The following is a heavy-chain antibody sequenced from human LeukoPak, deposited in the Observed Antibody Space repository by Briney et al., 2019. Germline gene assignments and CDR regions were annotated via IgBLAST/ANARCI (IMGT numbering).Heavy chain of an antibody. Sequence: PGGSLRLSCAASGFTFSTYTMNWVRQAPGKGLEWVSSISSSSSYIYYADSVKGRFTISRDNAKNSLYLQMNSLRAEDTAVYYCARGPAVGYGDFLGELLLDPWGQGTLVTVSS. J-gene: IGHJ5*02. CDR3: ARGPAVGYGDFLGELLLDP. CDR1: GFTFSTYT. CDR2: ISSSSSYI. D-gene: IGHD4-17*01. V-gene: IGHV3-21*01.